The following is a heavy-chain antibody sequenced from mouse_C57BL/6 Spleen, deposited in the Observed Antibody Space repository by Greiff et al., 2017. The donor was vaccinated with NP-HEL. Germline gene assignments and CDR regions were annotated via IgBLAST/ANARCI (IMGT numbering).Heavy chain of an antibody. CDR2: INPNNGGT. CDR3: ASGGTIYYDYDVAD. Sequence: EVQLQQSGPELVKPGASVKISCKASGYTFTDYYMNWVKQSHGKSLEWIGDINPNNGGTSYNQKFKGKATLTVDKSSSTAYMELRSLTSEDSAVYYCASGGTIYYDYDVADWGQGTLVTVSA. CDR1: GYTFTDYY. J-gene: IGHJ3*01. V-gene: IGHV1-26*01. D-gene: IGHD2-4*01.